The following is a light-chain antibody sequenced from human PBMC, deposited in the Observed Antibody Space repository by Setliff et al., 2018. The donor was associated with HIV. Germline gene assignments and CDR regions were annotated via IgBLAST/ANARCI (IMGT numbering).Light chain of an antibody. CDR1: SSDVGAYNY. CDR2: EVN. J-gene: IGLJ1*01. V-gene: IGLV2-8*01. CDR3: QVWDSSSDHPYV. Sequence: QSVLTQPPSASGSPGQSVTISCTGTSSDVGAYNYVSWYQQHPGKAPKLMIYEVNKRPSGVPDRFSGSKSGNTASLTVSGLQAEDEADYFCQVWDSSSDHPYVFGTGTKVTVL.